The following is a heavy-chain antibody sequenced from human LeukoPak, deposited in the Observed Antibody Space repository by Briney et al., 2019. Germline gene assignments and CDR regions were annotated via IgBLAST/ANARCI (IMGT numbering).Heavy chain of an antibody. Sequence: QTGGSLRLSCAGSGFTFSNYAMSWVRQAPGKGLEWVSSIRAGGARTYYAQSVMGRFTVSRDDSKNTLYLQMNSLRAEDTAIYYCAKHRGVSAAGTDHWGQGTLVTVSS. CDR3: AKHRGVSAAGTDH. J-gene: IGHJ4*02. CDR1: GFTFSNYA. CDR2: IRAGGART. V-gene: IGHV3-23*01. D-gene: IGHD1-14*01.